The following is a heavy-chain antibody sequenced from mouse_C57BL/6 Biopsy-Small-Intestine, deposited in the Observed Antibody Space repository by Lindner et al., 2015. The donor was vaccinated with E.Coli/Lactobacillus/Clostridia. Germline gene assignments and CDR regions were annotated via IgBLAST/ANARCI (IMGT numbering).Heavy chain of an antibody. CDR1: GYTFTNHW. D-gene: IGHD1-1*01. CDR3: APFITTVDYYFDQ. Sequence: QLQESGPELVGPGASVKISCKVPGYTFTNHWMQWIRQRPGQGLEWIGEIFPESRSSYYNEKLKGKATLTVDTSSSTAYMQLSSLTYEDSAVYFCAPFITTVDYYFDQWGLGTTLTVSA. CDR2: IFPESRSS. V-gene: IGHV1-56*01. J-gene: IGHJ2*01.